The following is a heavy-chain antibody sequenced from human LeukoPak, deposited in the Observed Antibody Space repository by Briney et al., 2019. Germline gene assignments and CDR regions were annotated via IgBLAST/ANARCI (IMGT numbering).Heavy chain of an antibody. V-gene: IGHV4-59*11. CDR1: DESFSSHY. CDR3: ARDLVTVTKGFDI. CDR2: TSYIGST. J-gene: IGHJ3*02. Sequence: SETLSLTCAVSDESFSSHYWTWIRQPPGKGLEWIGYTSYIGSTNYNPSLKSRVTISIDTSKNQFSLRLSSVTAADTAVYYCARDLVTVTKGFDIWGQGTMVSVSS. D-gene: IGHD4-17*01.